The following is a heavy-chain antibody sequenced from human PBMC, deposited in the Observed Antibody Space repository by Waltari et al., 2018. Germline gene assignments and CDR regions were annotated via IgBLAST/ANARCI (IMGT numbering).Heavy chain of an antibody. J-gene: IGHJ5*02. V-gene: IGHV4-39*07. CDR3: ARGGYSSGWVIGNWFDP. CDR2: IYYSGST. Sequence: QLQLQESGPGLVKPSETLSLTCTVSGCSISSSSYYLGWIRQPPGKGLEWIGSIYYSGSTYYNPSLKSRVTISVDTSKNQFSLKLSSVTAADTAMYYCARGGYSSGWVIGNWFDPWGQGTLVTVSS. D-gene: IGHD6-19*01. CDR1: GCSISSSSYY.